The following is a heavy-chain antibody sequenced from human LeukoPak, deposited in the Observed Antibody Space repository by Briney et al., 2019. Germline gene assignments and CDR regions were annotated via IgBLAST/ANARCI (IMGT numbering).Heavy chain of an antibody. CDR1: GGSISSYY. D-gene: IGHD1-26*01. Sequence: SETLSLTCTVSGGSISSYYWSWIRQPPGTGLEWIGSIYYSGTTYHSPSLESRVTMSVDTSRNQFSLKLSSVTAADTAIYYCARRGLGFDPWGQGTLVTVSS. J-gene: IGHJ5*02. V-gene: IGHV4-59*04. CDR3: ARRGLGFDP. CDR2: IYYSGTT.